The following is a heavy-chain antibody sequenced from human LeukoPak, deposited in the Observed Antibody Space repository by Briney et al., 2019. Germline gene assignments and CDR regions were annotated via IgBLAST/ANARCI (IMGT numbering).Heavy chain of an antibody. CDR1: GGTFSSYA. D-gene: IGHD6-13*01. CDR3: ATTASPYSTYDY. V-gene: IGHV1-69*05. Sequence: ASVKVSCKASGGTFSSYAISWVRQAPGQGLEWMGGIIPIFGTANYAQKLQGRVTMTTDTSTSTAYMELRSLRSDDTAVYYCATTASPYSTYDYWGQGTLVTVSS. J-gene: IGHJ4*02. CDR2: IIPIFGTA.